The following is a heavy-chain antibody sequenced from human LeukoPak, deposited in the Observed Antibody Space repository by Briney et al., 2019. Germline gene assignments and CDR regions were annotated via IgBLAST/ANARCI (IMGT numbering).Heavy chain of an antibody. CDR3: ARTGGYGDYVTFDY. CDR1: GYTFTDYY. CDR2: INPNSGGT. Sequence: ASVKVSCKASGYTFTDYYMHWVRQAPGQGLEWMGWINPNSGGTNYAQKFQGRVTMTRDTSISTAYMELSRLRSDDTAVYYCARTGGYGDYVTFDYWGQGTLVTVSS. J-gene: IGHJ4*02. D-gene: IGHD4-17*01. V-gene: IGHV1-2*02.